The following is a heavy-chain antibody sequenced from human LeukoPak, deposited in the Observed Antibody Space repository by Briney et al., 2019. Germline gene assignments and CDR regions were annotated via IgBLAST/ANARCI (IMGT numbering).Heavy chain of an antibody. Sequence: GGSLRLSCAASGFTFSSYAMSWVRQAPGKGLEWVSAISGSGGSTYYADSVKGRFTISRDNSKNTLYLHMSSLRAEDTAVYYCAKHDYGGNARVYDYWGQGTLVTVSS. CDR3: AKHDYGGNARVYDY. CDR1: GFTFSSYA. D-gene: IGHD4-23*01. CDR2: ISGSGGST. J-gene: IGHJ4*02. V-gene: IGHV3-23*01.